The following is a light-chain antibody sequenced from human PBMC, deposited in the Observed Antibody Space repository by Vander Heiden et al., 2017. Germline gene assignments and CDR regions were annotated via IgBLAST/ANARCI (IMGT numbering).Light chain of an antibody. CDR3: LQHNSYPFT. CDR2: AVS. Sequence: DTQMTQSPSSLSASVEDRVTITCWASQGISDDLAWYQQRPGKAPERLIYAVSSLQSGVPSRFSGSGSGTEFTLTISSLQPEDFATYYCLQHNSYPFTFGQGTKLEIK. V-gene: IGKV1-17*01. CDR1: QGISDD. J-gene: IGKJ2*01.